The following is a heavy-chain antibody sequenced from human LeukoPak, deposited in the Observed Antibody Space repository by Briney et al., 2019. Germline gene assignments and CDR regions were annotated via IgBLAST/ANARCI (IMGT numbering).Heavy chain of an antibody. V-gene: IGHV1-18*01. D-gene: IGHD3-22*01. Sequence: ASVKVSCKASGYTFTSFAMNWVRQAPGQGLEWMGWISAYNGNTNYAQKLQGRVTMTTDTSTSTAYMELRSLRSDDTAVYYCARDHLGSSGYSPWGQGTLVTVSS. J-gene: IGHJ5*02. CDR2: ISAYNGNT. CDR1: GYTFTSFA. CDR3: ARDHLGSSGYSP.